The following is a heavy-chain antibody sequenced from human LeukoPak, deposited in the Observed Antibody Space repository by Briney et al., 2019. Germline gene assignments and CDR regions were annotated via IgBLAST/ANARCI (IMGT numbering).Heavy chain of an antibody. D-gene: IGHD6-13*01. CDR2: ISAYNGNT. CDR3: AFTSQYSSSWYSDY. CDR1: GYTLTSYG. Sequence: ASVKVSSTASGYTLTSYGISWVRQAPGQGLEWMGWISAYNGNTNYAQKLQGRVTMTTDTSTSTAYMELRSLRSDDTAVYYCAFTSQYSSSWYSDYWGQGTLVTVSS. J-gene: IGHJ4*02. V-gene: IGHV1-18*01.